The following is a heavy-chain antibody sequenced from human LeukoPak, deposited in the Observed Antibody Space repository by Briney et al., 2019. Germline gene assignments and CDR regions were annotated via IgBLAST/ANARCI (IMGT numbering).Heavy chain of an antibody. Sequence: PSETLSLTCTVSGGSINSYYWSWIRQPPGKGLEWIGYIYYTGISNYNPSLKSRVTMSVDTSKKQVSLKLSSVTAADTAMYYCARVGGLQVWSHYFDFWGQGTLVTVSS. CDR3: ARVGGLQVWSHYFDF. V-gene: IGHV4-59*01. CDR2: IYYTGIS. J-gene: IGHJ4*02. D-gene: IGHD5-24*01. CDR1: GGSINSYY.